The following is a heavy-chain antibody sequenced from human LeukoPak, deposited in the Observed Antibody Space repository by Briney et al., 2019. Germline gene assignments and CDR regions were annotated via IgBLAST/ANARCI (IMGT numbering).Heavy chain of an antibody. J-gene: IGHJ6*02. CDR1: GGSFSGYY. CDR2: INHSGST. D-gene: IGHD3-10*01. CDR3: ARGRNERFHSYYGSGSYYYGMDV. V-gene: IGHV4-34*01. Sequence: PSETLSLTCAVYGGSFSGYYWSWIRQPPGKGLEWIGEINHSGSTNYNPSLKSRVTISVDTSKNQFSLKPSSVTAADTAVYYCARGRNERFHSYYGSGSYYYGMDVWGQGTTVTVSS.